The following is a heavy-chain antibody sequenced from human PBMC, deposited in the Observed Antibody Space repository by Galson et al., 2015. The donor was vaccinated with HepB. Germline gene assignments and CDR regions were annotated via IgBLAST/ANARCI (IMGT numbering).Heavy chain of an antibody. V-gene: IGHV4-59*12. D-gene: IGHD4-17*01. CDR1: GDPISSYY. CDR3: ARVLSLDTVTFLSTTHIFDP. CDR2: IYFSGRT. J-gene: IGHJ5*02. Sequence: LSLTCTVSGDPISSYYWSWIRQPPGKGLEWIGYIYFSGRTVYNPSLKSRVIMSLDTSKNQLSLKLSSTIAADTAVYYCARVLSLDTVTFLSTTHIFDPWGQGTLVTVSS.